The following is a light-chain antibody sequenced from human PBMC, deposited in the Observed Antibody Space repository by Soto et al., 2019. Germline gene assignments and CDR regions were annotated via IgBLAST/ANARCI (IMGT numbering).Light chain of an antibody. J-gene: IGLJ2*01. CDR3: SSYAGSNNLV. Sequence: QSALTQPPSASGSPGQSVTISCTGTSSDVGCYNYVSWYQQNPGKDPKLRMYEVSKRPSGVPDRFSVSKSGNTASLTVSGLQADDEADYYCSSYAGSNNLVFGGGTKLTVL. CDR2: EVS. V-gene: IGLV2-8*01. CDR1: SSDVGCYNY.